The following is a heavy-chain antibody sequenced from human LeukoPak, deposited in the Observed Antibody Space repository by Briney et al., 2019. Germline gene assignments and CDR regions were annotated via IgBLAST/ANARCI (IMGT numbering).Heavy chain of an antibody. CDR1: GFTFSSYA. Sequence: EGSLRLSCAASGFTFSSYAMSWVRQAPGKGLEWVSAISGSGGSTYYADSVKGRFTISRDNSKNTLYLQMNSLRAEDTAVYYCAKDLYSGSQGLDYWGQGTLVTVSS. CDR3: AKDLYSGSQGLDY. J-gene: IGHJ4*02. V-gene: IGHV3-23*01. CDR2: ISGSGGST. D-gene: IGHD1-26*01.